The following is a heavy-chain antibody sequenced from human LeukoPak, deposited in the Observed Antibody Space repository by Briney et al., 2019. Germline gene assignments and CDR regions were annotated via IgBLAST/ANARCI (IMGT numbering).Heavy chain of an antibody. CDR2: ISSSGSTI. J-gene: IGHJ3*02. CDR3: ARDREPDAFDI. Sequence: GGSLRLSCAASEFSVGSNYMTWVRQAPGKGLEWVSYISSSGSTIYYTDSVKGRFTVSRDNAKNSLYLQMNSLRAEDTAVYYCARDREPDAFDIWGQGTMVTVSS. V-gene: IGHV3-48*03. CDR1: EFSVGSNY.